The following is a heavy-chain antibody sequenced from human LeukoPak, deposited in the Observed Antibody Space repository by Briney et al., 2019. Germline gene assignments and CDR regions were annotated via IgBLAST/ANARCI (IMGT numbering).Heavy chain of an antibody. J-gene: IGHJ4*02. D-gene: IGHD6-13*01. CDR2: IYYSGST. V-gene: IGHV4-39*01. Sequence: SETRSLTCTVSGGSISSSSYYWGWIRQPPGKGLEWIGSIYYSGSTYYNPSLKSRVTISVDTSKNQFSLKLSSVTAADTAVYYCARHPPTIAAAWGQGTLVTVSS. CDR3: ARHPPTIAAA. CDR1: GGSISSSSYY.